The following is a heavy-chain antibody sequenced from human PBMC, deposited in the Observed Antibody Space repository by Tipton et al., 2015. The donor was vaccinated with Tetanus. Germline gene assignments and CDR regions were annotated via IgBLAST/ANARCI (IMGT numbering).Heavy chain of an antibody. J-gene: IGHJ4*02. CDR3: ARTTRRWLHPDY. CDR2: IYQTGST. V-gene: IGHV4-30-2*01. Sequence: TLSLTCNVTGALLTTGGYSWGWIRQPPGQGLEWIGYIYQTGSTYFNPSLRSRLTMSFKMSKNQFSLKLTSVTAADTAVYYCARTTRRWLHPDYWGQGTLVTVSS. CDR1: GALLTTGGYS. D-gene: IGHD5-24*01.